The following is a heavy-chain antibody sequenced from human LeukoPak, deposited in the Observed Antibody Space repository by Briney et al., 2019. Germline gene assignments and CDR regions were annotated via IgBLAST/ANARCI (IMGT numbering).Heavy chain of an antibody. CDR3: ARGNKGGTPSDD. V-gene: IGHV3-66*01. Sequence: GGSLRLSCAASGFTFSSYEMTWVRQAPGKGLEWVSVIYSGGSTYYADSVKGRFTISRDNSKNTLYLQMNSLRVEDTAVYYCARGNKGGTPSDDWGQGTLVTVSS. D-gene: IGHD2-15*01. J-gene: IGHJ4*02. CDR1: GFTFSSYE. CDR2: IYSGGST.